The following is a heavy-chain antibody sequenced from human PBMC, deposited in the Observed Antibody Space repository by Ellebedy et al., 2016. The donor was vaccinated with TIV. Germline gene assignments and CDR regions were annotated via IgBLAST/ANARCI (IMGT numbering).Heavy chain of an antibody. D-gene: IGHD4-17*01. J-gene: IGHJ6*02. CDR2: INHSGIT. Sequence: MPSETLSLTCAVYGGSFSGYYWSWIRQPPGKGLEWIGEINHSGITNYNPSLKSRVTISVETSKNQFSLKLSSVTAADTAVYYCATDGSDYGDYNYYYYGMDVWGQGTTVTVSS. CDR3: ATDGSDYGDYNYYYYGMDV. CDR1: GGSFSGYY. V-gene: IGHV4-34*01.